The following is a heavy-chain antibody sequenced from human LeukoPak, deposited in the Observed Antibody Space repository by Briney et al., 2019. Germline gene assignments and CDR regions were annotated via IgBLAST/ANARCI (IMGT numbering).Heavy chain of an antibody. J-gene: IGHJ6*02. D-gene: IGHD3-10*01. CDR1: GFTFSDCY. V-gene: IGHV3-11*06. Sequence: PGGSLRLSCTASGFTFSDCYMSWIRQAPGKGLEWVSYITNRGTYTNYADSAKGRFTISRDNAKNSLFLQMNNLGAEDTAVYYCAVALSGSYVYYHTMDVWGQGTTVTVSS. CDR3: AVALSGSYVYYHTMDV. CDR2: ITNRGTYT.